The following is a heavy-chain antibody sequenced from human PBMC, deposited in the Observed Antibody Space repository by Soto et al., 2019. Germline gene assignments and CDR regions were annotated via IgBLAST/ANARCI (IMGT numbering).Heavy chain of an antibody. CDR2: ISHDGSYK. V-gene: IGHV3-30*18. CDR3: AKGLLAIVGTTLPRDAFNI. Sequence: QPGGSLRLSCAASGFSFTTYVIHWVRQAPGKGLEWVAVISHDGSYKYYGDAVKGRFTISRDTSKNAVYLEMNSLRPEDTAVYYCAKGLLAIVGTTLPRDAFNIWGQGTMVTVSS. CDR1: GFSFTTYV. J-gene: IGHJ3*02. D-gene: IGHD1-26*01.